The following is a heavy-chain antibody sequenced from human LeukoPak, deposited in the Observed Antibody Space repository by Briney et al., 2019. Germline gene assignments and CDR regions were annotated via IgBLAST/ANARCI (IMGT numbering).Heavy chain of an antibody. V-gene: IGHV4-59*01. CDR2: IYYSGST. J-gene: IGHJ6*03. CDR1: GGSISNYY. D-gene: IGHD6-13*01. Sequence: PSETLSLTCTVSGGSISNYYWNWIRQPPGKGLEWIGYIYYSGSTNYNPSLKSRVTISVDTSKNQFSLKLSSVTAADTAVYYCARDQGQLDPYYYYMDVWGKGTTVTVSS. CDR3: ARDQGQLDPYYYYMDV.